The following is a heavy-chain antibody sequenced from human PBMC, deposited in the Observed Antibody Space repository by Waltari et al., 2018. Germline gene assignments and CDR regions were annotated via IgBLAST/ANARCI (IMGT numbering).Heavy chain of an antibody. CDR2: IGTSDRSI. CDR3: ARVGGYYYYYMDV. D-gene: IGHD3-16*01. V-gene: IGHV3-48*03. CDR1: GFNFGSYE. Sequence: EVQLVESGGGLEQPGGSLRLSCAGSGFNFGSYEMLWVRQAPGTGLEGVSYIGTSDRSIYYADSVRGRFTISRDNAKNSLYLHMNNLRAEDTAVYYCARVGGYYYYYMDVWGKGTTVTVSS. J-gene: IGHJ6*03.